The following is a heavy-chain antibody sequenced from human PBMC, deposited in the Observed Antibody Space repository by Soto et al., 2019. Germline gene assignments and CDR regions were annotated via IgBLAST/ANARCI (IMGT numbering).Heavy chain of an antibody. CDR2: ISSSSSYI. Sequence: PGGSLRLSCAASGFTFSSYSMNWVRQAPGKGLEWVSSISSSSSYIYYADSVKGRFTISRDNAKNSLYLQMNSLRAEDTAVYYCARGRVYDRRPDWFDPWGQGTLVTVSS. CDR1: GFTFSSYS. J-gene: IGHJ5*02. V-gene: IGHV3-21*01. D-gene: IGHD3-22*01. CDR3: ARGRVYDRRPDWFDP.